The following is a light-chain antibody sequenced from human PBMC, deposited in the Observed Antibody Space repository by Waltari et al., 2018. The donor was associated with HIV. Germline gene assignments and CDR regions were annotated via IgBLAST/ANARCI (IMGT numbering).Light chain of an antibody. CDR1: SSDVGSYNL. Sequence: QSALTQPASVSGSPGQSIPIPCPGTSSDVGSYNLVPWYQQHPGKAPKLMIYEGSKRPSGVSNRFSGSKSGNTASLTISGLQAEDEADYYCCSYAGSSTLVFGGGTKLTVL. CDR3: CSYAGSSTLV. J-gene: IGLJ3*02. V-gene: IGLV2-23*01. CDR2: EGS.